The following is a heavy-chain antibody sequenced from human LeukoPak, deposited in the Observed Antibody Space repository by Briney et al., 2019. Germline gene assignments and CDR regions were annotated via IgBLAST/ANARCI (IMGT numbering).Heavy chain of an antibody. J-gene: IGHJ6*03. CDR1: GYSIISGYY. CDR2: IYHSGST. V-gene: IGHV4-38-2*02. CDR3: ARDSVQDSYYYYMDV. Sequence: PSETLSLTCAVSGYSIISGYYWGWIRQPPGKGLEWIGSIYHSGSTYYNPSLKSRLTISVETSKNQFSLNLRSVSASDTAVYYCARDSVQDSYYYYMDVWGKGTTVTVSS. D-gene: IGHD1-1*01.